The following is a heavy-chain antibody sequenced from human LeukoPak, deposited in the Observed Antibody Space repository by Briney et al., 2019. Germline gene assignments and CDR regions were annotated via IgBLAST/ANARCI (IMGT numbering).Heavy chain of an antibody. CDR2: INPSGGST. D-gene: IGHD6-13*01. CDR3: ARTYSSSDEFDY. CDR1: GYTFTSYY. V-gene: IGHV1-46*01. J-gene: IGHJ4*02. Sequence: GASVKVSCTASGYTFTSYYIHWVRQAPGQGLEWMGIINPSGGSTTYAQKFQGRVAMTRDTSTSRVYMEVSSLRSEDTAVYYCARTYSSSDEFDYWGQGTLVTVSS.